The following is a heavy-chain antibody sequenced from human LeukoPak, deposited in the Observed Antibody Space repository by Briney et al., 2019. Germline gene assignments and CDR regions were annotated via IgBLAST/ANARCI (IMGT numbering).Heavy chain of an antibody. Sequence: PGGSLRLSCAASGFTFTRYSMNWVRQAPGKGGERVSWISSSGNYIYYADSLKGRCTSSRDNARNSLYLQRNSLSVEDTAVYYCARGGRGTIIMIVVTALDYWGQGTLGTVSS. CDR2: ISSSGNYI. CDR3: ARGGRGTIIMIVVTALDY. D-gene: IGHD3-22*01. J-gene: IGHJ4*02. CDR1: GFTFTRYS. V-gene: IGHV3-21*01.